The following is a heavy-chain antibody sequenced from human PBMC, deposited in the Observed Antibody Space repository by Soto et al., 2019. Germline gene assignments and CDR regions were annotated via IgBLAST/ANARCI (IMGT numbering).Heavy chain of an antibody. D-gene: IGHD2-15*01. CDR2: MNPNSGNT. CDR3: ARGYCSGGSCYYNWFDP. Sequence: ASVKVSCKASGYTFTSYDINWVRQATGQGLEWMGWMNPNSGNTGYAQKFQGRVTMTRNTSISTAYMELSSLRSEDTAVYYCARGYCSGGSCYYNWFDPWGQGTLVTVPQ. J-gene: IGHJ5*02. V-gene: IGHV1-8*01. CDR1: GYTFTSYD.